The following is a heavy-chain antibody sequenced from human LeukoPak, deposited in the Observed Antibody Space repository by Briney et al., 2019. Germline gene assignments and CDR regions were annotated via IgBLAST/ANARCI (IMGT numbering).Heavy chain of an antibody. V-gene: IGHV4-31*03. J-gene: IGHJ6*02. Sequence: PSETLSLTCTVSGGSINSGGYYWSWIRQHPGKGLEWIGYIYYSGSTYYNPSLKSRVTISVDKSKNQFSLKLSSVTAADTAVYYCARDSASLWFGEFYYYGMDVWGQGTTVTVSS. CDR2: IYYSGST. CDR3: ARDSASLWFGEFYYYGMDV. CDR1: GGSINSGGYY. D-gene: IGHD3-10*01.